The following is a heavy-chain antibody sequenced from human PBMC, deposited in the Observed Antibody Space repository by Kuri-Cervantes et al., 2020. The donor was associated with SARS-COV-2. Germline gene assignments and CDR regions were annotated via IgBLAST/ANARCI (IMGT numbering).Heavy chain of an antibody. J-gene: IGHJ6*02. V-gene: IGHV3-30*03. CDR3: ARYGFGYSTFYGMDV. Sequence: GGSLRLSFAASGFTFSSYGMHWVRQAPGKGREWVAVVSYDGSNKYYADCVTGRFTLSSDNSKNTMYLQMNSLRAEDTAVYYCARYGFGYSTFYGMDVWGQGTTVTVSS. CDR1: GFTFSSYG. CDR2: VSYDGSNK. D-gene: IGHD6-13*01.